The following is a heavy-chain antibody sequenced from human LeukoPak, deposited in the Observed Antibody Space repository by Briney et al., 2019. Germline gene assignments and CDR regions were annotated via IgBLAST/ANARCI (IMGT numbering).Heavy chain of an antibody. CDR1: GGTFSSYA. CDR2: IIPIFGTA. V-gene: IGHV1-69*06. D-gene: IGHD6-13*01. Sequence: SVKVSCKASGGTFSSYAISWVRQAPGQGLEWMGGIIPIFGTANYAQKFQGRVTITADKSTSTAYMELSSLRSEDTAVYYCARVVRKAIAPYYMDVWGKGTTVTVSS. J-gene: IGHJ6*03. CDR3: ARVVRKAIAPYYMDV.